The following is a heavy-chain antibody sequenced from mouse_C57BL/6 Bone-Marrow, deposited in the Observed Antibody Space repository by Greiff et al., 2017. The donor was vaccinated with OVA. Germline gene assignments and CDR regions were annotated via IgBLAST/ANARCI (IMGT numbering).Heavy chain of an antibody. CDR2: ISSGGDYI. Sequence: EVQLVESGEGLVKPGGSLKLSCAASGFTFSSYAMSWVRQTPEKRLAWVAYISSGGDYIYYADTVKGRFTISRDNARNTLYLQMSSLKSEDTAMYYCTRRVTTVVDWYFDVWGTGTTVTVSS. CDR3: TRRVTTVVDWYFDV. CDR1: GFTFSSYA. J-gene: IGHJ1*03. D-gene: IGHD1-1*01. V-gene: IGHV5-9-1*02.